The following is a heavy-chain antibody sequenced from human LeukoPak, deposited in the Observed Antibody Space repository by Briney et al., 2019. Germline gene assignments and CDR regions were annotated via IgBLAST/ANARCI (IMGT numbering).Heavy chain of an antibody. CDR1: GFTFSSYA. D-gene: IGHD3-3*01. V-gene: IGHV3-30-3*01. J-gene: IGHJ4*02. CDR3: ARVRLYDFSSIDY. CDR2: ISYDGSNK. Sequence: GGSLRLSCAASGFTFSSYAMHWVRQAPGKGLEWVAVISYDGSNKYYADSVKGRFTISRDNSKNTLYLQMNSLRAEDTAVYYCARVRLYDFSSIDYWGQGTLVTVSS.